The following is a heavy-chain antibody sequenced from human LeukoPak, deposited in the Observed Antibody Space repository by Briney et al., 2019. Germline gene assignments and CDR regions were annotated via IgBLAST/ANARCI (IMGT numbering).Heavy chain of an antibody. V-gene: IGHV4-59*12. CDR3: ARSRQAGVTPWFFAY. J-gene: IGHJ4*02. Sequence: PSETLPLTCTVYGDSISNSYWSWIRQPPGKGLEWIGYMYYSGSTNYNPSLKSRVTTSMDTSKNQFSLKLSSVTAADTAVYYCARSRQAGVTPWFFAYWGQGTLVAVSS. CDR1: GDSISNSY. CDR2: MYYSGST. D-gene: IGHD3-10*01.